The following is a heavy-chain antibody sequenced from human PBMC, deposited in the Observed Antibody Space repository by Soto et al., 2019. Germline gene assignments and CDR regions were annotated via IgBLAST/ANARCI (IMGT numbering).Heavy chain of an antibody. D-gene: IGHD6-13*01. CDR2: INPNSGGT. CDR3: ARAPRSWYCDY. J-gene: IGHJ4*02. Sequence: GASVKVSCKASGYTFTGYYLHWVRQAPGQGLEWLGWINPNSGGTNYAQKFQGWVTMTRDTSIGTAYMELSRLRSDDTAVYYCARAPRSWYCDYWGQGTLVTVSS. CDR1: GYTFTGYY. V-gene: IGHV1-2*04.